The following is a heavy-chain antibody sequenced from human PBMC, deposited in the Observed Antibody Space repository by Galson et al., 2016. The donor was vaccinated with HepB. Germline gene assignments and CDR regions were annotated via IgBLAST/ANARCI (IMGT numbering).Heavy chain of an antibody. J-gene: IGHJ4*02. V-gene: IGHV3-7*01. CDR1: GFTFTTYY. D-gene: IGHD1-1*01. Sequence: SLRLSCAASGFTFTTYYMGWVRQAPGQGLEWVANIDQDGNARFYVDSVKGRFTSARDNAKNSVSQQMDSLRVEDTAVYYCARWNFAFDSWGPGALVTVSS. CDR2: IDQDGNAR. CDR3: ARWNFAFDS.